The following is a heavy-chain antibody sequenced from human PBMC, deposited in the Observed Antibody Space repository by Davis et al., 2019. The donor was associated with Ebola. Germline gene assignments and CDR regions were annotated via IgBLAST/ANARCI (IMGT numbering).Heavy chain of an antibody. CDR3: ASGDYGSVNYYGMDV. D-gene: IGHD3-16*01. CDR2: ISTTSSDI. Sequence: GESLKISCAASGFSFNTYEMNWVRQAPGKGLEWVAYISTTSSDIYYADSVKGRFTISRDNADNSLFLQMNSLRVEDTAVYYCASGDYGSVNYYGMDVWGQGTTVTVSS. CDR1: GFSFNTYE. J-gene: IGHJ6*02. V-gene: IGHV3-48*03.